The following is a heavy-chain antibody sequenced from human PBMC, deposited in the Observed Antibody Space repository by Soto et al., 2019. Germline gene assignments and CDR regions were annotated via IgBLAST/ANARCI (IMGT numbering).Heavy chain of an antibody. CDR3: ATALGCRSTSCTLDY. Sequence: ASVKVSCKASGGTFGSYAFSWVRQAPGRGLEWMGGIIPVSGAAHYAQKFQGRVTITADESTSTAYMELSSLSSQDTAVYYCATALGCRSTSCTLDYWGQGTRVTVSS. D-gene: IGHD2-2*01. V-gene: IGHV1-69*13. J-gene: IGHJ4*02. CDR1: GGTFGSYA. CDR2: IIPVSGAA.